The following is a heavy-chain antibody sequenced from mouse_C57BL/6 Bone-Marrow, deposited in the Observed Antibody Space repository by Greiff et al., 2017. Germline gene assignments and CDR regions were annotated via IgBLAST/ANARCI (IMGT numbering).Heavy chain of an antibody. D-gene: IGHD2-1*01. CDR2: IYPGDGDT. J-gene: IGHJ1*03. CDR3: ARGNRYWYFDV. V-gene: IGHV1-82*01. CDR1: GYAFSSSW. Sequence: QVHVKQSGPELVKPGASVKISCKASGYAFSSSWMHWVKQRPGKGLEWIGRIYPGDGDTNYNGKFKGKATLTADKSSSTAYMQLSSLTSEDSAVYFGARGNRYWYFDVWGTGTTVTVSS.